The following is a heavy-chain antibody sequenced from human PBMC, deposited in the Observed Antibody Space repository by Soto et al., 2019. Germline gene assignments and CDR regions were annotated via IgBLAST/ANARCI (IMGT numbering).Heavy chain of an antibody. D-gene: IGHD1-26*01. V-gene: IGHV1-18*01. CDR2: IGADNGDT. CDR1: GYTFSTYG. CDR3: GRDGKGAEGFDP. J-gene: IGHJ5*02. Sequence: QVQLVQSGAEVKKPGASVKVSCKASGYTFSTYGFSWVRQAPGQGLEWMGWIGADNGDTNYAQTFQGRVTMTTDTSPTTSSMELRSLTSDDTAVYFCGRDGKGAEGFDPWGQGTLVTVSS.